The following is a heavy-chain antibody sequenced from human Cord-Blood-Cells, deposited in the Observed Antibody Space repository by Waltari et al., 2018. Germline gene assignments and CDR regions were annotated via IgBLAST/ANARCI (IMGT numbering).Heavy chain of an antibody. CDR3: AARGDFWSGYYTGTYYYYYYMDV. Sequence: QMQLVQSGPEVKKPGTSVKVSCKASGFTFTSSAVQWVRQARGQRLEWIGWIVVGSGNTNYAQKFQERVTITRDMSTSTAYMELSSLRSEDTAVYYCAARGDFWSGYYTGTYYYYYYMDVWGKGTTVTVSS. J-gene: IGHJ6*03. V-gene: IGHV1-58*01. D-gene: IGHD3-3*01. CDR1: GFTFTSSA. CDR2: IVVGSGNT.